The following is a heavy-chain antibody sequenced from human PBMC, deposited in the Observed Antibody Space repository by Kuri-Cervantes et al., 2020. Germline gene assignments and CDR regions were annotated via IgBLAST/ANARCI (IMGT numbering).Heavy chain of an antibody. V-gene: IGHV4-38-2*02. J-gene: IGHJ4*02. CDR2: IYHSGST. Sequence: SETLSLTCTVSGYSISSGYYWGWIRQPPGKGLEWIGSIYHSGSTYYNPSLKSRVTISVDTSKNQFSLKLSSVTAADTAVYYCAGEVTNRGYWGQGILVTVSS. CDR3: AGEVTNRGY. CDR1: GYSISSGYY. D-gene: IGHD3-10*01.